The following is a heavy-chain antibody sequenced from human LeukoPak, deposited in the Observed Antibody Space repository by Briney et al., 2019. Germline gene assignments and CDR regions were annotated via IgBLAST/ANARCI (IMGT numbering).Heavy chain of an antibody. CDR2: INSDGSRT. Sequence: PGGSLRLSCAASGFTFSSYWMHWVRQAPGKGLVWVSRINSDGSRTTYADSVKGRFTFSRDNAKTSLYLQMNSLRAEDTAVYYCAKGAGYSYGYEVDYWGQGTLVTVSS. D-gene: IGHD5-18*01. CDR1: GFTFSSYW. CDR3: AKGAGYSYGYEVDY. J-gene: IGHJ4*02. V-gene: IGHV3-74*01.